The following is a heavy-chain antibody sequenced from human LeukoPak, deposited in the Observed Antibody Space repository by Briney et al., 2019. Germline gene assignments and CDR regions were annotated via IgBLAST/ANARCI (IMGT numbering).Heavy chain of an antibody. CDR3: ARDQRYSYGYDN. Sequence: GSLRLSCAASGFIFSDYYMTWIRQAPGKGLEWLSYISSSGSTIYYADSVKGRFTISRDNAKNSLYLQMNSLRAEDTAVYYCARDQRYSYGYDNWGQGTLVTVSS. CDR1: GFIFSDYY. D-gene: IGHD5-18*01. J-gene: IGHJ4*02. V-gene: IGHV3-11*01. CDR2: ISSSGSTI.